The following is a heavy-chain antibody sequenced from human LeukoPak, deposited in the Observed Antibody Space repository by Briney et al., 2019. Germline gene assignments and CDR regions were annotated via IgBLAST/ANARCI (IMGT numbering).Heavy chain of an antibody. J-gene: IGHJ5*02. D-gene: IGHD2-2*01. Sequence: SETLSLTCTVSGGSISSYYWSWIRQPPGKGLEWVGYIYYSGSTNYNPSLKSRVTISVDTSKNQFSLKLSSVTAADTAVYYCARKNAGYCSSTSCSPYWFDPWGQGTLVTVSS. CDR3: ARKNAGYCSSTSCSPYWFDP. CDR1: GGSISSYY. V-gene: IGHV4-59*01. CDR2: IYYSGST.